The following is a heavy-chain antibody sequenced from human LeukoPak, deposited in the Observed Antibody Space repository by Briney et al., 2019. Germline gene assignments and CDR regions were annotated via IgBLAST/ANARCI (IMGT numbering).Heavy chain of an antibody. CDR1: GFTFSSYG. CDR3: ARDSSGSCMDV. D-gene: IGHD6-19*01. J-gene: IGHJ6*02. Sequence: GGSLRLSCAASGFTFSSYGMHWVRQAPGKGLEWVAVIWYDGSNKYYADSVKGRFTISRDNSKNTLYLQMNSLRAEDTVVYYCARDSSGSCMDVWGQGTTVTVSS. V-gene: IGHV3-33*01. CDR2: IWYDGSNK.